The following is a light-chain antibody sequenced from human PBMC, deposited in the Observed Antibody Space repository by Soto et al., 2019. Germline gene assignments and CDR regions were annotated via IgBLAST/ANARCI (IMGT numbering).Light chain of an antibody. V-gene: IGLV2-14*01. CDR2: EVT. CDR1: NTDVGQDKS. Sequence: QSVLTQPASVSWSRGQSIIISCVGRNTDVGQDKSVSWYQQGRGKAPKLLIFEVTNRPSGVSNRFSGSRSGNTASLTISGLQPDDEGDYFCVSYTDTDTLVFGTGTKGTVL. J-gene: IGLJ1*01. CDR3: VSYTDTDTLV.